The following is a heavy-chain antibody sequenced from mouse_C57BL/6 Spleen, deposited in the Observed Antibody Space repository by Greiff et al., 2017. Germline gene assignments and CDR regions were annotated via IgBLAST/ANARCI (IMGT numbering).Heavy chain of an antibody. CDR3: ARSPSYYYCSSYGHFDV. D-gene: IGHD1-1*01. CDR1: GYAFSSSW. V-gene: IGHV1-82*01. CDR2: IYPGDGDT. J-gene: IGHJ1*03. Sequence: QVQLQQSGPELVKPGASVKISCKASGYAFSSSWMNWVKQRPGKGLEWIGRIYPGDGDTNYNGKFKGKATLTADKSSSTAYMQLSSLTSEDSAVYFCARSPSYYYCSSYGHFDVWGTGTTVTVSS.